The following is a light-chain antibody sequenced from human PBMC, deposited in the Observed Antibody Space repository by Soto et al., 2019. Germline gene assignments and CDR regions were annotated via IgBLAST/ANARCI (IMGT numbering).Light chain of an antibody. J-gene: IGLJ2*01. CDR1: SSNIGSHT. Sequence: QSVLSQPPSASGTPGQRVTISCSGSSSNIGSHTVNWYRHLPGTAPKLLMYSNNQRPSGVPDRFSGSKSGTSASLAISGLQSEVEADYYCAAWDDSLNAVVFGGGTKVTVL. V-gene: IGLV1-44*01. CDR3: AAWDDSLNAVV. CDR2: SNN.